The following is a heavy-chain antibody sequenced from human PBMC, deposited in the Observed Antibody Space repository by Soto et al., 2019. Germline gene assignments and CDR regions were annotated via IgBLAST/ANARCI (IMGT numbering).Heavy chain of an antibody. Sequence: SETLSLTCAVSGYSISSGYYWGWIRQPPGKGLEWIGSIYHSGSTYYNPSLKSRVTISVDTSKNQFSLKLSSVAAADTAVYYCARAFCITMIVVVITLRFYYYGMDVWGQGTTVTVSS. CDR3: ARAFCITMIVVVITLRFYYYGMDV. CDR1: GYSISSGYY. D-gene: IGHD3-22*01. CDR2: IYHSGST. J-gene: IGHJ6*02. V-gene: IGHV4-38-2*01.